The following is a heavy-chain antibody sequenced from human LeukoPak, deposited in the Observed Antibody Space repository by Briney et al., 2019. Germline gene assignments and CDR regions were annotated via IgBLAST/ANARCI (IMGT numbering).Heavy chain of an antibody. J-gene: IGHJ4*02. CDR1: GFTFSSYA. Sequence: GSLRLSCAASGFTFSSYAMSWVRQAPGKGLEWIGYISYSGSTNNNPSLKSRVTTSLDTSKNQLSLKVTSVTAADSAVYYCTGSSGWSGVLDYWGQGTLVTVSS. D-gene: IGHD6-19*01. CDR2: ISYSGST. V-gene: IGHV4-59*01. CDR3: TGSSGWSGVLDY.